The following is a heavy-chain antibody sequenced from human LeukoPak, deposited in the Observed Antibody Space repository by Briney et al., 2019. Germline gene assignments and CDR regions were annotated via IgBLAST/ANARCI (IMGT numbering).Heavy chain of an antibody. J-gene: IGHJ4*02. V-gene: IGHV3-53*01. CDR3: ARDAYYDSSGYYHYD. Sequence: GGPLRLSCAVSGFTVSSNYMSWVRQAPGKGLEWVSIIHSGGSTHYADSVKGRFTISRDNSKNTLYLQMDSLRVEDTAVYYCARDAYYDSSGYYHYDWGQGTLVTVSS. CDR1: GFTVSSNY. CDR2: IHSGGST. D-gene: IGHD3-22*01.